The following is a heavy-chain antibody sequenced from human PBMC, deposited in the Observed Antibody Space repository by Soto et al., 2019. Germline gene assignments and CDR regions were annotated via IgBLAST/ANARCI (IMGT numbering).Heavy chain of an antibody. CDR2: ISGSGGST. V-gene: IGHV3-23*01. D-gene: IGHD2-2*02. CDR3: ARGYCSSTSCYTQSPFDY. CDR1: GFTFSSYA. J-gene: IGHJ4*02. Sequence: GGSLRLSCAASGFTFSSYAMSWVRQAPGKGLEWVSAISGSGGSTYYADSVKGRFTISRDNSKNTLYLQMNSLRAEDTAVYYCARGYCSSTSCYTQSPFDYWGQGTLVTVSS.